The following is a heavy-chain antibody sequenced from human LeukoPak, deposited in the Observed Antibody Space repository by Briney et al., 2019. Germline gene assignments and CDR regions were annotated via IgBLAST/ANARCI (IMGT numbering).Heavy chain of an antibody. Sequence: GGSLRLSCAVSGFTFSRYAMSWVRQAPGKGLEGVSAISGSGGSTYYADSVKGRFTISRDNSKNTLYLQMNSLRAEDTAVYYCAKGIGSGWFWAFDYWGQGTLVTVSS. CDR3: AKGIGSGWFWAFDY. D-gene: IGHD6-19*01. CDR1: GFTFSRYA. V-gene: IGHV3-23*01. J-gene: IGHJ4*02. CDR2: ISGSGGST.